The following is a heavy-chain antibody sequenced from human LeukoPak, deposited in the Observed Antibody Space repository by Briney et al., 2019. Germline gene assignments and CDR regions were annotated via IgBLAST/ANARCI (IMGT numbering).Heavy chain of an antibody. Sequence: GGSLRLSCAVSGFTFSSYAMSWVRQAPGKGLEWVSAISGSGGSTYYADSVKGRFTISRDNSKNTLYLQMNSLRAEDTAVYYCAKRALTTSLWGGKADDAFDVWGQGTMVTVSS. J-gene: IGHJ3*01. D-gene: IGHD3-16*01. CDR3: AKRALTTSLWGGKADDAFDV. CDR1: GFTFSSYA. V-gene: IGHV3-23*01. CDR2: ISGSGGST.